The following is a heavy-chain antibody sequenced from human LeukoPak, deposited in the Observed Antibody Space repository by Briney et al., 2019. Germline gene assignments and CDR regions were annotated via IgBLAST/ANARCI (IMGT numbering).Heavy chain of an antibody. CDR2: IWYDGSNK. V-gene: IGHV3-33*02. J-gene: IGHJ4*02. D-gene: IGHD4-17*01. CDR3: ARDWQHMATVIYYFDY. Sequence: GWSLILSCAASGFTFSSYGMHWVRQAPGKGLEWVAVIWYDGSNKYYADSAKGRFTISRDNSKNTLFLQMDSLRAEDTAVYYCARDWQHMATVIYYFDYWGQGTLVTVSS. CDR1: GFTFSSYG.